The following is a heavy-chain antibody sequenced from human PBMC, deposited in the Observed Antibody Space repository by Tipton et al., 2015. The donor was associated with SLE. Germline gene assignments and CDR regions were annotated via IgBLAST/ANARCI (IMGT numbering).Heavy chain of an antibody. J-gene: IGHJ3*02. CDR3: AREVTVTGGDAFDI. Sequence: TLSLTCTVSGASISSGSHYWSWVRQPPGKGLEWIGYIYYSGSTDYNPSLKSRVTISVDTSKNQFSLKLSSVTAADTAVYYCAREVTVTGGDAFDIWGQGTMVTVSS. V-gene: IGHV4-61*01. CDR1: GASISSGSHY. CDR2: IYYSGST. D-gene: IGHD4-17*01.